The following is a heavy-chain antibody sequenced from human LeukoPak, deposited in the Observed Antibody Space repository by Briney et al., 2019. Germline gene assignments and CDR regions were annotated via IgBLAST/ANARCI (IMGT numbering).Heavy chain of an antibody. V-gene: IGHV3-23*01. J-gene: IGHJ4*02. CDR3: AKDRGFGGNFDY. Sequence: PGGTLRLSCAASGFTFSSYGMSWVRQAPGKGLEWVSAISGSGGSTYYADSVKGRFTISRDNSKNTLYLQMNSLRAEDTAVYYCAKDRGFGGNFDYWGQGTPVTVSS. D-gene: IGHD3-16*01. CDR1: GFTFSSYG. CDR2: ISGSGGST.